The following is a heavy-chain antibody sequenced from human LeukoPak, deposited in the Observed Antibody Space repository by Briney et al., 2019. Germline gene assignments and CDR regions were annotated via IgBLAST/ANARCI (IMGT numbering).Heavy chain of an antibody. V-gene: IGHV3-66*01. CDR2: IYSGGST. CDR1: GFTVSSNY. Sequence: GGSLRLSCAASGFTVSSNYMSWVRQAPGKGLEWVSVIYSGGSTYYADSVKGRFTISRDNSKNTLYLQMNSLRAEDTAVYYCARVSPDDYGDYPSYFDYWGQGTLVTVSS. CDR3: ARVSPDDYGDYPSYFDY. J-gene: IGHJ4*02. D-gene: IGHD4-17*01.